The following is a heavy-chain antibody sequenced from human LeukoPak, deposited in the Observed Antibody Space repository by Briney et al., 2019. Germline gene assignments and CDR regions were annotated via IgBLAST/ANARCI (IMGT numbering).Heavy chain of an antibody. CDR2: INQDGSGK. D-gene: IGHD5-24*01. CDR3: VRHVLRDGY. J-gene: IGHJ4*02. CDR1: GFTFSSYW. V-gene: IGHV3-7*01. Sequence: GGSLRLSCAASGFTFSSYWMNWVRQAPGKGLEWVANINQDGSGKYYLDSVKGRFTISRDNAKNSVYLQMNSLRAEDTAVYYCVRHVLRDGYWGQGTLVTVFS.